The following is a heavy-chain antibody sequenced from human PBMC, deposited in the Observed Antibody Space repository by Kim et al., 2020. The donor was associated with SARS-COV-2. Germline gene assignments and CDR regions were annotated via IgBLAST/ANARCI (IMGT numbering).Heavy chain of an antibody. V-gene: IGHV4-59*13. CDR3: ACERPGILRHYYGMDV. CDR2: IYYSGST. Sequence: SETLSLTCTVSGGSISSYYWSWIRQPPGKGLEWIGYIYYSGSTNYNPSLKSRVTISVDTSKNQFSLKLSSVTAADTAVYYCACERPGILRHYYGMDVWGQGTTVTVSS. J-gene: IGHJ6*02. CDR1: GGSISSYY. D-gene: IGHD3-9*01.